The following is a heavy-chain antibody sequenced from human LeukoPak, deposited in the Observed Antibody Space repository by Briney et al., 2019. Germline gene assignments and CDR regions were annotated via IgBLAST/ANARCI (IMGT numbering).Heavy chain of an antibody. J-gene: IGHJ4*02. Sequence: ASVKVSCKASGYTFTSYGISWVRQAPGQGLEWMGWISAYNGNTNYAQKLQGRVTMTTDTSTSTAYMELRSLRSDDTAVYYCARVEGDSSGYYYGFSTLVDYWGQGTLVTVSS. CDR3: ARVEGDSSGYYYGFSTLVDY. CDR1: GYTFTSYG. D-gene: IGHD3-22*01. V-gene: IGHV1-18*01. CDR2: ISAYNGNT.